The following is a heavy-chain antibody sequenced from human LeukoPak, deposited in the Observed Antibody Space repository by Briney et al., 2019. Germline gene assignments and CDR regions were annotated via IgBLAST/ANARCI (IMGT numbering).Heavy chain of an antibody. D-gene: IGHD3-10*01. V-gene: IGHV3-48*03. CDR2: ISSRGTAI. Sequence: PGGSLRLSCAASGFTFSNYEMIWVRQAPGMGLEWVSYISSRGTAIYYADSVKGRFTISRDNAKNSLSLQMNSLRAEDTAVYYCARDGGYYGSGSYCAFDYWGQGALVTVSS. CDR3: ARDGGYYGSGSYCAFDY. CDR1: GFTFSNYE. J-gene: IGHJ4*02.